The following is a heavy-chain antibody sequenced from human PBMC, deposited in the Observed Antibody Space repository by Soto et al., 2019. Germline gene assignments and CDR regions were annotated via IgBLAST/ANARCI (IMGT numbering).Heavy chain of an antibody. Sequence: EVQLVETGGGLIQPGGSLRLSCAASGFTVSSNYMSWVRQAPGKGLEWVSVIYSGGSTYYADSVKGRFTISRDNSKNTLYLQMNSLRAEDTAVYYCARDEGRWLQTGDYWGQGTLVTVSS. CDR1: GFTVSSNY. CDR3: ARDEGRWLQTGDY. CDR2: IYSGGST. D-gene: IGHD5-12*01. J-gene: IGHJ4*02. V-gene: IGHV3-53*02.